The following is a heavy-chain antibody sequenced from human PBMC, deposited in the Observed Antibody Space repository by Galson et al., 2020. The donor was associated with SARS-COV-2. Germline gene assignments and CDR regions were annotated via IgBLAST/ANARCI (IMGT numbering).Heavy chain of an antibody. D-gene: IGHD3-16*01. Sequence: SETLSLTCTVSGGSITSGGYYWSWIRQHPGKGLEWIGYIYYSGVTYYNPSLKSRLSISVHTSKNQFSLNLSSVTAADTAVYYCARSTIMFGGLMDGWFDPWGQGTLVTVSS. CDR1: GGSITSGGYY. CDR3: ARSTIMFGGLMDGWFDP. CDR2: IYYSGVT. V-gene: IGHV4-31*03. J-gene: IGHJ5*02.